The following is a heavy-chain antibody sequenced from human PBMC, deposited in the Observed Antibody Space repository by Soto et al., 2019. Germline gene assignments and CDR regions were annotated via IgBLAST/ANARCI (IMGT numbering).Heavy chain of an antibody. Sequence: SETLSLTCTVSGGSISSYYWSWIRQPPGKGLEWIGYIYYSGSTNYNPSLKSRVTISVDTSKNQFSLKLSSVTAADAAVYYCARRYGANFDYWGQGTLVTISS. CDR1: GGSISSYY. D-gene: IGHD4-17*01. CDR3: ARRYGANFDY. CDR2: IYYSGST. J-gene: IGHJ4*02. V-gene: IGHV4-59*08.